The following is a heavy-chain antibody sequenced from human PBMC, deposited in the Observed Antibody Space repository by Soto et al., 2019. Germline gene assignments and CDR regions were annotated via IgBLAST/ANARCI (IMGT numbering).Heavy chain of an antibody. J-gene: IGHJ4*02. CDR3: ARPHYPHYYDSSGYLESFDY. Sequence: QVQLVESGGGVVQPGRSLRLSCAASGFTFSSYGMHWVRQAPGKGLEWVAVIWYDGSNKYYADSVKGRFTISRDNSKNPLYLQMNSLRAEDTAVYYCARPHYPHYYDSSGYLESFDYWGQGTLVTVSS. V-gene: IGHV3-33*01. D-gene: IGHD3-22*01. CDR2: IWYDGSNK. CDR1: GFTFSSYG.